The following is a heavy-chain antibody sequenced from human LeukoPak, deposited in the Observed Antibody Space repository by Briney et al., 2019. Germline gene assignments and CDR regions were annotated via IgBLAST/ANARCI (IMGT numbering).Heavy chain of an antibody. J-gene: IGHJ6*01. V-gene: IGHV3-48*04. CDR3: ARDKVSGSYYYNGMYV. CDR2: ISSSRSNK. CDR1: GFSFSSYS. Sequence: GGSLRLSCAASGFSFSSYSMHWVRQAPGKGLEWVSYISSSRSNKYYADSVKGRFTISRDNAKNSLYLQMNSLRAEETALFYCARDKVSGSYYYNGMYVWGEGTTVSVSS. D-gene: IGHD3-10*01.